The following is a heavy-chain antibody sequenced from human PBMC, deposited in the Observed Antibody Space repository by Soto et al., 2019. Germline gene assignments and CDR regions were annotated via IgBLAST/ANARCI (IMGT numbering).Heavy chain of an antibody. CDR3: ARQPKTSSGWFFDY. D-gene: IGHD6-19*01. Sequence: TSETLSLTCTVSGGSISSYYWSWIRQPPGKGLEWIGYIYYSGSTNYNPSLKSRVTISVDTSKNQFSLKLSSVTAADTAVYYCARQPKTSSGWFFDYWGQGTLVTVSS. CDR2: IYYSGST. V-gene: IGHV4-59*01. CDR1: GGSISSYY. J-gene: IGHJ4*02.